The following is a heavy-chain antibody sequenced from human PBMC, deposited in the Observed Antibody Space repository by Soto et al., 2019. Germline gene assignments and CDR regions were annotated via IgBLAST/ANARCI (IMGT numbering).Heavy chain of an antibody. CDR3: ARDLLGFGDTYADV. Sequence: QVQLVQSGAEVKKPGSSVKVSCQASGGTFSNYALISWVRQAPGQGLEWMGGIIHIDATVNYAQKFQGRIPITADEATTTAYMDLVSLRSEDTAVYYCARDLLGFGDTYADVWGQGTTVTVSS. D-gene: IGHD3-10*01. V-gene: IGHV1-69*12. J-gene: IGHJ6*01. CDR2: IIHIDATV. CDR1: GGTFSNYA.